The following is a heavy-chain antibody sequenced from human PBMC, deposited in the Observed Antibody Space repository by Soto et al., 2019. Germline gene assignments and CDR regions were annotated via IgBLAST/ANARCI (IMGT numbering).Heavy chain of an antibody. CDR1: GYTFTGYY. V-gene: IGHV1-2*02. CDR3: ARDSWNDMGLFDF. Sequence: WASVKVSCKASGYTFTGYYIHWVRQAPGQGLEWMAWINPNSDDTNYEQKFQGRVTMTRDTSISTAYMELRRLRSDDTAVYYCARDSWNDMGLFDFWGQGTLVTVSS. CDR2: INPNSDDT. J-gene: IGHJ4*02. D-gene: IGHD1-1*01.